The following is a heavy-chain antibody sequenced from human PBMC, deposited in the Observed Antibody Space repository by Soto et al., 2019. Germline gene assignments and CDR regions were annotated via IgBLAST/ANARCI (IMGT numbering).Heavy chain of an antibody. J-gene: IGHJ3*02. CDR1: GYTFTGYY. Sequence: ASVKVSCKASGYTFTGYYMHWVRQAPGQGLEWMGWINPNSGGTNYARKFQGWVTMTRDTSISTAYMELSRLRSDDTAVYYCARVTMVRGVRDAFDIWGQGTMVTVSS. V-gene: IGHV1-2*04. CDR3: ARVTMVRGVRDAFDI. D-gene: IGHD3-10*01. CDR2: INPNSGGT.